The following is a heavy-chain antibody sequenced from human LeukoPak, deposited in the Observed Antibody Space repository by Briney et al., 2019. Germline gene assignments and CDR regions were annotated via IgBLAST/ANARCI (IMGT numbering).Heavy chain of an antibody. J-gene: IGHJ2*01. V-gene: IGHV4-4*09. CDR2: IYISGSA. D-gene: IGHD6-6*01. CDR1: GGSINSFY. CDR3: TRVATRPEHEKWYFDL. Sequence: PSDTLSLTCTVSGGSINSFYWSWIRQPAGKGLEWIGYIYISGSANYNPSLKSRVTISVDTPKNQVSLKLSSVTAADTAVYYCTRVATRPEHEKWYFDLWGRGTLVTVSS.